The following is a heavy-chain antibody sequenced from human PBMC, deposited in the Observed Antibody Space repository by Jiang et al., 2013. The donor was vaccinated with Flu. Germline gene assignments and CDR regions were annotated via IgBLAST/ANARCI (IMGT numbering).Heavy chain of an antibody. CDR1: GGSISSGRLL. V-gene: IGHV4-30-4*01. CDR2: LLQWEH. Sequence: TVSGGSISSGRLLLELDPPAPREGPGVDWVHLLQWEHLLQPSLKSRVTISVDTSKNQFSLKLSSVTAADTAVYYCARVNAYDFWSASSWFDPWGQGTLVTVSS. D-gene: IGHD3-3*01. J-gene: IGHJ5*02. CDR3: ARVNAYDFWSASSWFDP.